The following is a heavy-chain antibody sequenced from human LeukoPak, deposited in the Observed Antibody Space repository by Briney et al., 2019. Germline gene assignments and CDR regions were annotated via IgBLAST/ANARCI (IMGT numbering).Heavy chain of an antibody. V-gene: IGHV4-59*02. J-gene: IGHJ4*02. D-gene: IGHD3-10*01. CDR2: IYYSGST. Sequence: PSETLSLTCTVSGGSVSGYYWSWVRQPPGKGLEWIGYIYYSGSTKYNPSLKSRVTISVDTSNNQFSLKLSSVTAADTAVYYWARYGNPDRSGRYGHWGQGTLVTGSS. CDR1: GGSVSGYY. CDR3: ARYGNPDRSGRYGH.